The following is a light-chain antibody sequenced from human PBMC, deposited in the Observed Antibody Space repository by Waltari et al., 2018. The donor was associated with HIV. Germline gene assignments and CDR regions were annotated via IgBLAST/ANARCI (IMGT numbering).Light chain of an antibody. J-gene: IGKJ4*01. V-gene: IGKV3-11*01. CDR2: DAS. Sequence: EIVLTQSPATLSLSPGERATLSCRASQSVSSYLAWYQQTPGQPPRLLIYDASNRATGIPARFSGSGSGTDFTLTISSLEPEDFAVYYCQQRRNWPPLTFGGGTKVEIK. CDR3: QQRRNWPPLT. CDR1: QSVSSY.